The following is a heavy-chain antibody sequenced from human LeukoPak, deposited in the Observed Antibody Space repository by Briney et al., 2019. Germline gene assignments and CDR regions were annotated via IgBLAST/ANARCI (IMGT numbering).Heavy chain of an antibody. CDR1: GFTFSDYY. Sequence: GGSPRLSCAASGFTFSDYYMNWIRQAPGKGLEWVSCISSSSSYTNYADSVKGRFTISRDNGKNSLYLQMNSLRAEDTAVYYCARSGATVPGSSFYWGQGTLVTVSS. CDR2: ISSSSSYT. D-gene: IGHD6-19*01. V-gene: IGHV3-11*03. CDR3: ARSGATVPGSSFY. J-gene: IGHJ4*02.